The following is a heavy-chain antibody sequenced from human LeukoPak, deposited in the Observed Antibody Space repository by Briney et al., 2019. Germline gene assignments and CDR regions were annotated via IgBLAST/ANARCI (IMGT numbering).Heavy chain of an antibody. CDR3: ARGVLVVVPAASPNWFDP. D-gene: IGHD2-2*01. Sequence: SETLSLTCAVYGGSFSGYYWSWIRQPPGKGLEWIGEISHSGSTNYNPSLKSRVTISVDTSKNQFSLKLSSVTAADTAVYYCARGVLVVVPAASPNWFDPWGQGTLVTVSS. J-gene: IGHJ5*02. V-gene: IGHV4-34*01. CDR1: GGSFSGYY. CDR2: ISHSGST.